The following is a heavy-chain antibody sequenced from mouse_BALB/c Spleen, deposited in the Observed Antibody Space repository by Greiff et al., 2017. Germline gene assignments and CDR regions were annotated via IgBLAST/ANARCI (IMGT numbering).Heavy chain of an antibody. D-gene: IGHD3-1*01. Sequence: VQLQQSGAELVMPGASVKMSCKASGYTFTDYWMHWVKQRPGQGLEWIGAIDTSDSYTSYNQKFKGKATLTVDESSSTAYMQLSSLTSEDSAVYYCARPAARAPAWFAYWGQGTLVTVSA. CDR1: GYTFTDYW. CDR3: ARPAARAPAWFAY. J-gene: IGHJ3*01. CDR2: IDTSDSYT. V-gene: IGHV1-69*01.